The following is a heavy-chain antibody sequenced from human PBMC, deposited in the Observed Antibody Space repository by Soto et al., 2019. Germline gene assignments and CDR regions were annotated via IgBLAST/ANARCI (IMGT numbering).Heavy chain of an antibody. Sequence: EVQLLESGGGLVQPGGSLRLSCAAAGFTFSNYALTWVRQSPGKGLEWVSTFSGSGGSTYYADSVRGRFTTSRDNSTNTLFLQMNSLRVEDTAIYYCARDWTGDTCPCLDVWGQGTTVSVSS. CDR1: GFTFSNYA. V-gene: IGHV3-23*01. J-gene: IGHJ6*02. D-gene: IGHD3-3*01. CDR3: ARDWTGDTCPCLDV. CDR2: FSGSGGST.